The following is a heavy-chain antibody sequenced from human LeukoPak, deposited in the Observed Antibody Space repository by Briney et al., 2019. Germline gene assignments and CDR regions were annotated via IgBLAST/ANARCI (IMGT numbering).Heavy chain of an antibody. Sequence: SETLSLTCTVSGGSISSSSYYWCWIRQPPGKGLEWIGEINHSGSTNYNPSLKSRVTISVDTSKNQFSLKLSSVTAADTAVYYCARGRPEGYETGIAAAGTRSVFDYWGQGTLVTVSS. CDR2: INHSGST. CDR1: GGSISSSSYY. CDR3: ARGRPEGYETGIAAAGTRSVFDY. V-gene: IGHV4-39*07. J-gene: IGHJ4*02. D-gene: IGHD6-13*01.